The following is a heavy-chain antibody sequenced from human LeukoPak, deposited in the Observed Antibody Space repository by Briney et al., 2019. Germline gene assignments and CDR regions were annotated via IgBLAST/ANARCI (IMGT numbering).Heavy chain of an antibody. J-gene: IGHJ4*02. D-gene: IGHD3-3*01. Sequence: PGGSLRLSCAASGFTFSSYRMHWVRQAPGKGLVWVSRINSDGSSTTYADSVKGRFTISRDNAKNTLYLQMNSLRAEDTAVYYCARVEPIRLLVDYWGQGTLVTVSS. CDR1: GFTFSSYR. CDR2: INSDGSST. V-gene: IGHV3-74*01. CDR3: ARVEPIRLLVDY.